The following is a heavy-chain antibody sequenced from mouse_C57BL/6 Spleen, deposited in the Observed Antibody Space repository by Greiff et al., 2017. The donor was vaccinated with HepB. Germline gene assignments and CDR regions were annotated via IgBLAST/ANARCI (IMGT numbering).Heavy chain of an antibody. J-gene: IGHJ4*01. V-gene: IGHV1-80*01. CDR3: ARANSWAMDY. Sequence: VHLVESGAELVKPGASVKISCKASGYAFSSYWMNWVKRRPGKGLEWIGQIYPGDGDTNYNGKFKGKATLTADKSSSTAYMQLSRLTSEDSAVYCCARANSWAMDYWGQGTSVTVAS. CDR1: GYAFSSYW. CDR2: IYPGDGDT.